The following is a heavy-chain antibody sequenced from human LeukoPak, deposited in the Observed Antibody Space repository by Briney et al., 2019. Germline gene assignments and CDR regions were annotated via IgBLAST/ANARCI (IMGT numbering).Heavy chain of an antibody. CDR1: GGTFISYA. CDR3: ARDVRYYDSSGYQPYYFDY. CDR2: IIPIFGTA. Sequence: GASVKVSCKASGGTFISYAISWVRQAPGQGLEWMGGIIPIFGTANYAQKFQGRVTITADESTSTAYTELSSLRSEDTAVYYCARDVRYYDSSGYQPYYFDYWGQGTLVTVSS. J-gene: IGHJ4*02. V-gene: IGHV1-69*13. D-gene: IGHD3-22*01.